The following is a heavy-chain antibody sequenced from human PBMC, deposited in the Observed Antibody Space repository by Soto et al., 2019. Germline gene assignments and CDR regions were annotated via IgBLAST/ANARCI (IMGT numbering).Heavy chain of an antibody. D-gene: IGHD1-26*01. CDR2: IYSGGSK. V-gene: IGHV3-66*01. J-gene: IGHJ4*02. Sequence: GGSLRLSCAASGFIVTSTYMTWVRQAPGKGLEWVSFIYSGGSKYYADSVKGRFTISSDNSKNTLYLQMNSLRVEDTAVYYCARDRWWERPGPSDYWGEGTLVTVSS. CDR3: ARDRWWERPGPSDY. CDR1: GFIVTSTY.